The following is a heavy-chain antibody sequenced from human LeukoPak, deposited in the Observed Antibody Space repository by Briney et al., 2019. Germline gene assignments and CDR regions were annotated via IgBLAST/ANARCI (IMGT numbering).Heavy chain of an antibody. CDR3: ARDELGYCSGGSCYHYFDY. V-gene: IGHV1-18*01. D-gene: IGHD2-15*01. J-gene: IGHJ4*02. Sequence: ASVKVSCKASGSTFTSYGISWVRQAPGQGLEWMGWISAYNGNTNYAQKLQGRVTMTTDTSTSTAYMELRSLRSDDTAVYYCARDELGYCSGGSCYHYFDYWGQGTLVTVSS. CDR1: GSTFTSYG. CDR2: ISAYNGNT.